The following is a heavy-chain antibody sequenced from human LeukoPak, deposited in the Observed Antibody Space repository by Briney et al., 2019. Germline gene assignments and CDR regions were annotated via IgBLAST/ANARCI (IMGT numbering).Heavy chain of an antibody. V-gene: IGHV4-4*07. D-gene: IGHD3-10*01. J-gene: IGHJ5*02. Sequence: PSETLSLTCTVSGGSISSYYWSWIRQPAGKGLEWIGRIYTSGSTNYNASLKSRVTISVDTSKNQFSLKLSSVTAADTAVYYCARGWKTYYYGSGRAQWFDPWGQGTLVTVSS. CDR1: GGSISSYY. CDR2: IYTSGST. CDR3: ARGWKTYYYGSGRAQWFDP.